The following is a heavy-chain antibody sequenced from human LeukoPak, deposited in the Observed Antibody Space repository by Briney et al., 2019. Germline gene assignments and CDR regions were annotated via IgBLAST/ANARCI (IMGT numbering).Heavy chain of an antibody. CDR1: GGSISSYY. CDR2: IYYSGST. V-gene: IGHV4-59*12. D-gene: IGHD3-22*01. CDR3: ARDSSGYYLGLTQAYYYYYMDV. J-gene: IGHJ6*03. Sequence: KPSETLSLTCTVSGGSISSYYWSWIRQPPGKGLEWIGHIYYSGSTNYNPSLKSRVTMSVDTSKNQFSLKLSSVTAADTAVYYCARDSSGYYLGLTQAYYYYYMDVWGKGTTVTVSS.